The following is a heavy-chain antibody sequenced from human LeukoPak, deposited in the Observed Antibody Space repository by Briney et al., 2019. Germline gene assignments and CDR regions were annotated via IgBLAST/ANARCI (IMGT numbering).Heavy chain of an antibody. V-gene: IGHV1-69*04. CDR3: ARGRDTAMVTSLGYFDY. Sequence: SVKVSCKASGGTFSSYAISWVRQAPVQGLEWMGRIIPIFGIANYAQKFQGRVTITAAKSTSTAYMELSSLRSEDTAVYYCARGRDTAMVTSLGYFDYWGQGTLVTVSS. D-gene: IGHD5-18*01. CDR1: GGTFSSYA. CDR2: IIPIFGIA. J-gene: IGHJ4*02.